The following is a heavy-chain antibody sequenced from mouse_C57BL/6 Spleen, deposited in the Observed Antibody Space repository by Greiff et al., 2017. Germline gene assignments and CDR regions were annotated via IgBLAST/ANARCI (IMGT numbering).Heavy chain of an antibody. CDR3: AREGDYLDD. D-gene: IGHD2-13*01. J-gene: IGHJ2*01. CDR1: GYTFTSYG. V-gene: IGHV1-81*01. CDR2: IYPRSGNT. Sequence: QVQLQQSGAELARPGASVKLSCKASGYTFTSYGISWVKQRTGQGLEWIGEIYPRSGNTYYNEKFKGKATLTADKSSSTAYMELRSLTSEDSAVYFCAREGDYLDDWGQGTTLTVSS.